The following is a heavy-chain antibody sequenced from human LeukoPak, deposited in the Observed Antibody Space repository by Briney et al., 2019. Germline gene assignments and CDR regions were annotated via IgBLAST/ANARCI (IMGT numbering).Heavy chain of an antibody. V-gene: IGHV3-30*02. J-gene: IGHJ4*02. CDR3: AKELGEQWVVMGYFDH. CDR2: IRYDGSNT. D-gene: IGHD6-19*01. Sequence: GGSLRLSCAASRFTFSSYGMHWVREAPGKGLEWVAFIRYDGSNTYYADSVKGRFTISRDDSRSTLYLQIINLRLEDTAVYYCAKELGEQWVVMGYFDHWGLGALVTVSS. CDR1: RFTFSSYG.